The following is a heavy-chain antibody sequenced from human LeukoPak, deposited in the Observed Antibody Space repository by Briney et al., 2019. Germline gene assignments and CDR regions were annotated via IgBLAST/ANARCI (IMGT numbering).Heavy chain of an antibody. CDR2: IKEDGTEE. Sequence: QPGGSLRLSCAASGFTFSSSWMTWVRQAPGKGLERVAHIKEDGTEEYYVDSVKGRFTISRDNAKNTVYLQMNSLSTEDTAMYYCTFSSYGDHVGVDAFDMWGQGTMVTVSS. CDR1: GFTFSSSW. J-gene: IGHJ3*02. V-gene: IGHV3-7*02. CDR3: TFSSYGDHVGVDAFDM. D-gene: IGHD4-17*01.